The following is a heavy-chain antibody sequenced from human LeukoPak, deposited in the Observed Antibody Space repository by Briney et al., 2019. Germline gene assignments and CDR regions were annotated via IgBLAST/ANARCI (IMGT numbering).Heavy chain of an antibody. Sequence: PSETLSLTCTVSGGSISSYYRSWIRQPPGKGLEWIGYIYYSGSTNYNPSLKSRVTISVDTSKNQFSLKLSSVTAADTAVYYCARGRPVAATHYWGQGTLVTVSS. CDR3: ARGRPVAATHY. CDR1: GGSISSYY. CDR2: IYYSGST. J-gene: IGHJ4*02. V-gene: IGHV4-59*01. D-gene: IGHD2-15*01.